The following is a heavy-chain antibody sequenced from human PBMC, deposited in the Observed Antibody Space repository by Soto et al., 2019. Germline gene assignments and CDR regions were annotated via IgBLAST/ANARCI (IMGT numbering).Heavy chain of an antibody. CDR3: ARTNRKDIAAAGGWFDP. V-gene: IGHV4-34*01. D-gene: IGHD6-13*01. J-gene: IGHJ5*02. Sequence: SETLSLTCAVYGGSFSGYYWSGIRQPPGKGLEWIGEINHSGSTNYNPSLKSRVTISVDTSKNQFSLKLSSVTAADTAVYYCARTNRKDIAAAGGWFDPWGQGTLVTVSS. CDR2: INHSGST. CDR1: GGSFSGYY.